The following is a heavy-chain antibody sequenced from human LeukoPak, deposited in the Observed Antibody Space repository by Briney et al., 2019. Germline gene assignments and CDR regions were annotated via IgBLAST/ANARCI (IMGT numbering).Heavy chain of an antibody. V-gene: IGHV3-53*01. CDR1: GFNVNNNF. CDR3: AKDTGPLMITFGGVVISYFDY. CDR2: IYSDGTT. D-gene: IGHD3-16*01. J-gene: IGHJ4*02. Sequence: GGSLRLSCAASGFNVNNNFMSWVRQTPGRGLDWVSVIYSDGTTYYADSVKGRFTISRDNSKNMLYLQMHSLKAADTAVYYCAKDTGPLMITFGGVVISYFDYWGQGALVTVSS.